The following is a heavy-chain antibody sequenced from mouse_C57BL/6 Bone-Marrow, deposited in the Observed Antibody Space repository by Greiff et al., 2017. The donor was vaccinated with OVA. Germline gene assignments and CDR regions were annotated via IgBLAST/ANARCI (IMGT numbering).Heavy chain of an antibody. CDR1: GYTFTDHT. J-gene: IGHJ2*01. CDR2: IYPRDGST. D-gene: IGHD1-1*01. V-gene: IGHV1-78*01. Sequence: QVQLQQSDAELVKPGASVKISCKVSGYTFTDHTIHWMKQRPEQGLEWIGYIYPRDGSTKYNEKFKGKVTLTADKSSSTAYMQLNSLTSEDSEVYFCARGYYGSSCDFDYWGKGTTLTVSS. CDR3: ARGYYGSSCDFDY.